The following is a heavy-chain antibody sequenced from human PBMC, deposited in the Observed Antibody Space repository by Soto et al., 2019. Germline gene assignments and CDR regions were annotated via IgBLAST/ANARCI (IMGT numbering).Heavy chain of an antibody. J-gene: IGHJ4*02. V-gene: IGHV4-31*03. CDR3: ARSEATVLDY. D-gene: IGHD4-17*01. CDR1: GGSISSGGYY. Sequence: SETLSLTCTVSGGSISSGGYYWTWIRQHPGKGLEWIGYIYYTGITYYNPSLKGRVTISVDTSKNHFSLQLSSVTAADTAVYYCARSEATVLDYWGQGTLVTVSS. CDR2: IYYTGIT.